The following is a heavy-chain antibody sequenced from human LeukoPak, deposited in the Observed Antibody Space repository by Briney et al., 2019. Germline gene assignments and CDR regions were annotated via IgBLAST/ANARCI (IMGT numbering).Heavy chain of an antibody. J-gene: IGHJ5*02. V-gene: IGHV1-69*13. CDR1: GGTFSSYA. Sequence: ASVKVSCKASGGTFSSYAISWVRQAPGQGLEWMGGIIPIFGTANYAQKFQGRVTITADESTSTAYMELSSLRSEDTAVYYCAREVVAAATNWFDLWGQGTLVTVSS. D-gene: IGHD2-15*01. CDR2: IIPIFGTA. CDR3: AREVVAAATNWFDL.